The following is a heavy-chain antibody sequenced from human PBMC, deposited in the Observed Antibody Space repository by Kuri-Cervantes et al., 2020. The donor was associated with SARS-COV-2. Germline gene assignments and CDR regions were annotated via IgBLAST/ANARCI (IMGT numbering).Heavy chain of an antibody. CDR2: IKSNPNGGTT. Sequence: GGSLRLSCAVSGFSFRDTWMSWVRQAPGKGLEWVGRIKSNPNGGTTDYAAPVKGRFTISRDDSRNMLYLQMSSLKTEDTAVYYCSIDGDHFSMISSDPNWFDPWGQGTLVTVSS. CDR1: GFSFRDTW. J-gene: IGHJ5*02. CDR3: SIDGDHFSMISSDPNWFDP. V-gene: IGHV3-15*01. D-gene: IGHD3-3*02.